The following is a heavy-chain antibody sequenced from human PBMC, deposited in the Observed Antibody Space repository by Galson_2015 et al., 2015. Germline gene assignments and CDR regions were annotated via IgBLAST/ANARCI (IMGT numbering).Heavy chain of an antibody. D-gene: IGHD3-3*01. CDR2: ISHNGRTQ. Sequence: SLRLSCAASGFTFSTYGIHWVRQAPGRGLEWVAVISHNGRTQYYADSVKGRFTISRDNAKNSLYPQMNSLGAEDTAVYYCARQILDYDFWSGYYPTNFDYWGQGTLVTVSS. CDR1: GFTFSTYG. CDR3: ARQILDYDFWSGYYPTNFDY. J-gene: IGHJ4*02. V-gene: IGHV3-30*03.